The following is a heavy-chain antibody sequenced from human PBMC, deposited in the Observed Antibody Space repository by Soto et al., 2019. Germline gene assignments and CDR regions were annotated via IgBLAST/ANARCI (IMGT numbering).Heavy chain of an antibody. CDR1: GFTFHDFA. J-gene: IGHJ4*02. D-gene: IGHD2-21*01. Sequence: DVQLVESGGGLVQPGRSLRLSCAASGFTFHDFAIHWIRQTPGQGLEWVAGTNWNGDVSLYVDSVKGRFTISRDNAKNSLYLQMNSLRPDDTALYYCARDSDHIAFGDYLDYWSQGTLVTVSS. V-gene: IGHV3-9*01. CDR3: ARDSDHIAFGDYLDY. CDR2: TNWNGDVS.